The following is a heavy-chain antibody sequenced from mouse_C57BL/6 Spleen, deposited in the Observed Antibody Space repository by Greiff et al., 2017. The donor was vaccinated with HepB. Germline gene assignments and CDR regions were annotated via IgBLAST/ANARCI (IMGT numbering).Heavy chain of an antibody. CDR1: GYTFTTYP. V-gene: IGHV1-47*01. CDR2: FHPYNDDT. J-gene: IGHJ1*03. Sequence: VQLQQSGAELVKPGASVKMSCKASGYTFTTYPIEWMKQNHGKSLEWIGNFHPYNDDTKYNEKFKGKATLTVEKSSSTVYLVLSRLTSDDSAVYYCAIVSSYEYWYFDVWGTGTTVTVSS. CDR3: AIVSSYEYWYFDV. D-gene: IGHD1-1*01.